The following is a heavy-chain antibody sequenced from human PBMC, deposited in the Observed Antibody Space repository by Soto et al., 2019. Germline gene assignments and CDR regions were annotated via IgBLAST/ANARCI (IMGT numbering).Heavy chain of an antibody. Sequence: QLQLQESGSGLVKPSQTLSLTCAVSGGSISSGGYSWSWIRQPPGKGLEWIGYIYHSGSTYYNPSLKSRVTISVDTSKNQFSLKLSSVTAADTAVYYCAREDVLMGGGFDPWGQGTLVTVSS. CDR1: GGSISSGGYS. V-gene: IGHV4-30-2*01. J-gene: IGHJ5*02. CDR3: AREDVLMGGGFDP. D-gene: IGHD2-8*01. CDR2: IYHSGST.